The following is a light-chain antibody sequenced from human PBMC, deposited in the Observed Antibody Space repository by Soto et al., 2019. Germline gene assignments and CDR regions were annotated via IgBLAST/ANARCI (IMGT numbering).Light chain of an antibody. CDR2: GAS. J-gene: IGKJ4*01. V-gene: IGKV1-39*01. CDR3: QQTYSDIS. CDR1: RTINTY. Sequence: DVRMTQSPSSLSASVGDTITITCRASRTINTYLNWFQQKPGEPPRLLIYGASTLHDGVPSRFSGSGSGADFTLTISGPQPEDFASYHCQQTYSDISFGGGTKVDIK.